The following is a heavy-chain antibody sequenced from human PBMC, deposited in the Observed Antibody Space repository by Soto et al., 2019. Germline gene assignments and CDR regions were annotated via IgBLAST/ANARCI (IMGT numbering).Heavy chain of an antibody. Sequence: ASVKVSCKPSGYTFTGYYMHWVRQAPGQGLGQAGCISPNSGGTNYAQKCQGWFNMTRYTSISTAQMELSGLRSDDTDVYYCASSTPTTVTTESYYGTDVWGQGTTVTVSS. J-gene: IGHJ6*02. D-gene: IGHD4-17*01. CDR1: GYTFTGYY. CDR3: ASSTPTTVTTESYYGTDV. CDR2: ISPNSGGT. V-gene: IGHV1-2*04.